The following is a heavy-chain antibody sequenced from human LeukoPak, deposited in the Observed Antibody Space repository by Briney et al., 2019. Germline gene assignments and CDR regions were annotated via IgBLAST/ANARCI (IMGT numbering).Heavy chain of an antibody. Sequence: GGSLKLSCAASTLTISDYWMSWVRQAPGKGLEWVANMKQDGSERYYADSVKGRFTISRDNVQNSLYLQMNSLRADGTAVYYCASLGQYYDSNGYYTYWGQGTLVTVSS. D-gene: IGHD3-22*01. CDR3: ASLGQYYDSNGYYTY. J-gene: IGHJ4*02. V-gene: IGHV3-7*05. CDR2: MKQDGSER. CDR1: TLTISDYW.